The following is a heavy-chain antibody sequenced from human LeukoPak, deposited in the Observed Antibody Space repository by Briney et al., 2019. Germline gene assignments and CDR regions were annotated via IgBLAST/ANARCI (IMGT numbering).Heavy chain of an antibody. V-gene: IGHV4-34*01. CDR1: GGSFSGYY. CDR2: INHSGST. J-gene: IGHJ3*02. Sequence: PSETLSLTCAVYGGSFSGYYWSWIRQPPGKGLEWIGEINHSGSTNYNPSLKSRVTISVDTSKNQFSLKLSSVTAADTAVYYCARGPTYYDFWSGYLLHAFDIWGQGTMVTVSS. D-gene: IGHD3-3*01. CDR3: ARGPTYYDFWSGYLLHAFDI.